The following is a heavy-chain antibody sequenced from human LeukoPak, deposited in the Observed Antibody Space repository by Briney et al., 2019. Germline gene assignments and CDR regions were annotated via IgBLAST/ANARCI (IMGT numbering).Heavy chain of an antibody. CDR3: VRAYSRGYSDDFDY. Sequence: GGSLRLSCAASGFTFSDYYMSWMRQAPGKGLEWVSYINGSGTTIYNADSVKGRFTISRDNAKNSPYLQMNSLRGEDTAVYYCVRAYSRGYSDDFDYWGLGTLVTASS. V-gene: IGHV3-11*01. D-gene: IGHD3-22*01. CDR1: GFTFSDYY. J-gene: IGHJ4*02. CDR2: INGSGTTI.